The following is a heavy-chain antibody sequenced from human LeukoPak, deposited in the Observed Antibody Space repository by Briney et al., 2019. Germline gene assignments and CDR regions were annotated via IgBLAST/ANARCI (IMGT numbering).Heavy chain of an antibody. CDR2: IKQDGSEK. CDR1: GFTFSRYW. V-gene: IGHV3-7*03. D-gene: IGHD2-8*02. J-gene: IGHJ4*02. Sequence: GGSLRLSCAASGFTFSRYWMSWVRQAPGEGLEWVANIKQDGSEKYYVDSVKGRFTISRDNAKNSVYLQMNSLRAEDTAIYYCATYRQVLLPFESWGQGTLVTVSS. CDR3: ATYRQVLLPFES.